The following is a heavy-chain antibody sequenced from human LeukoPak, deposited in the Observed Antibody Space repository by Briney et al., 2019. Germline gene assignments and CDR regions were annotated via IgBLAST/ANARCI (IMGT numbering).Heavy chain of an antibody. D-gene: IGHD3-9*01. CDR3: ARPRGYDILTGGFDY. V-gene: IGHV3-23*01. CDR2: ISGSGGST. J-gene: IGHJ4*02. CDR1: GFTFSSYA. Sequence: VGSLRLSCAASGFTFSSYAMSWVRQAPGKGLERVSAISGSGGSTYYADSVKGRFTISRDNSKNTLYLQMNSLRAEDTAVYYCARPRGYDILTGGFDYWGQGTLVTVSS.